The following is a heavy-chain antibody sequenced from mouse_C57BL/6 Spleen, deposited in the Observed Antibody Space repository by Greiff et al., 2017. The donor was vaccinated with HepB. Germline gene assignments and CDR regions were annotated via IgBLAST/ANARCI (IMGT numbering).Heavy chain of an antibody. D-gene: IGHD1-1*02. CDR3: AREGSA. J-gene: IGHJ2*01. V-gene: IGHV1-19*01. CDR2: INPYNGGT. Sequence: EVQLQQSGPVLVKPGASVKMSCKASGYTFTDYYMNWVKQSHGKSLEWIGVINPYNGGTSYNQKFKGKATLTVNKSSSTACMERNSLTSEDAAVYYCAREGSAWGKGTTLTVSS. CDR1: GYTFTDYY.